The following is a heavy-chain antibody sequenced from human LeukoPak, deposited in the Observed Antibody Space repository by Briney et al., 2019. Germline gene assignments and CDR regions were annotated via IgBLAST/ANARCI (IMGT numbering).Heavy chain of an antibody. CDR2: IYYSGST. D-gene: IGHD3-9*01. Sequence: PSETLSLTCTVSGGSISSYYWSWIRQPPGKGLEWIGYIYYSGSTNYNPSLKSRVTISVDTSKNQFSLKLSSVTAADTAVYYCARLLRRVGAFGIWGQGTMVTVSS. J-gene: IGHJ3*02. V-gene: IGHV4-59*01. CDR1: GGSISSYY. CDR3: ARLLRRVGAFGI.